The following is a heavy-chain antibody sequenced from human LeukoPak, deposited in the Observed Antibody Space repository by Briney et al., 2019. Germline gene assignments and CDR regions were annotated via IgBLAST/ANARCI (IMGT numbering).Heavy chain of an antibody. D-gene: IGHD3-22*01. CDR1: GGSISSYY. CDR2: IYYGGST. CDR3: ARHDSGYYYY. V-gene: IGHV4-59*08. Sequence: SETLSLTCTVSGGSISSYYWSWIRQPPGKGLEWIGYIYYGGSTNYNPSLKSRVTISVDTSKNQFSLNLSSVTAADTAVYYCARHDSGYYYYWGQGTLVTVSS. J-gene: IGHJ4*02.